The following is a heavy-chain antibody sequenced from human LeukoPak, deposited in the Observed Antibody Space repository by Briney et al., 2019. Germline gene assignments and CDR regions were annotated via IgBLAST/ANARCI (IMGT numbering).Heavy chain of an antibody. D-gene: IGHD1-26*01. J-gene: IGHJ4*02. V-gene: IGHV1-2*02. CDR1: GYTFTAYY. Sequence: ASVKVSCEPSGYTFTAYYMHWVRQAPGQGLEWMGWINCNSGDTNSAQKFQGRVTLTRDTSLTAAYLEVSGLTSDDTAVYYCARPHLLPGLPFDSWGQGTLVTVSS. CDR3: ARPHLLPGLPFDS. CDR2: INCNSGDT.